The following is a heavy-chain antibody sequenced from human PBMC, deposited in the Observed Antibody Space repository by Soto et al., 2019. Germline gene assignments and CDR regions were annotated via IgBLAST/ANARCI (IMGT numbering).Heavy chain of an antibody. CDR1: GFTFSSYA. J-gene: IGHJ6*03. D-gene: IGHD5-12*01. V-gene: IGHV3-23*01. CDR2: ISGSGGST. CDR3: AKDKVATIAYYYYYMDV. Sequence: PGGSLRLSCAASGFTFSSYAMSWVRQAPGKGLEWVSAISGSGGSTYYADSVKGRFTISRDNSKNTLYLQMNSLRAEDTAVYYCAKDKVATIAYYYYYMDVWGKGTTVTVSS.